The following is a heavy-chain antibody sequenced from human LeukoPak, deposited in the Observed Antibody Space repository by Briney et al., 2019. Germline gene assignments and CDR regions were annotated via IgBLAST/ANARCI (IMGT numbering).Heavy chain of an antibody. J-gene: IGHJ5*02. D-gene: IGHD3-3*01. CDR1: GYTFTSYD. CDR3: ARGYTYSYYDFWSGYYPDVSWFDP. V-gene: IGHV1-8*01. CDR2: MNPNSGNT. Sequence: GSSVKVSCKASGYTFTSYDINWVRQATGQGLEWMGWMNPNSGNTGYAQKFQGRVTMTRNTSISTAYMELSSLRSEDTAVYYCARGYTYSYYDFWSGYYPDVSWFDPWGQGTLVTVSS.